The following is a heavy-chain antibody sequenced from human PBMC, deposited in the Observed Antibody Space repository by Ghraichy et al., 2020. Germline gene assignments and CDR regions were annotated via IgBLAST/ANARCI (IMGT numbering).Heavy chain of an antibody. J-gene: IGHJ4*02. Sequence: GGSLRLSCAGSGFTFSSHWIHWVRQAPGKGLVWVSRIKNDGTGTIYADSVKGRFTISRNHAKNSVYLQMNSLRGDETAMYYCIRGRTGATSWYADYWGQGTLVTVSS. V-gene: IGHV3-74*01. D-gene: IGHD6-13*01. CDR3: IRGRTGATSWYADY. CDR2: IKNDGTGT. CDR1: GFTFSSHW.